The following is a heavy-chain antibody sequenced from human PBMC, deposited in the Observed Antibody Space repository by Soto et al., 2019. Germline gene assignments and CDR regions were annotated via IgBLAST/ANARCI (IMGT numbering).Heavy chain of an antibody. D-gene: IGHD2-2*02. CDR1: GYTFTSYD. CDR2: MNPNSGNT. CDR3: ARADCSSTSCYSKNYYYGMDV. J-gene: IGHJ6*02. V-gene: IGHV1-8*01. Sequence: ASVKVSCKASGYTFTSYDINWVRQATGQGLEWMGWMNPNSGNTGYAQKFQGRVTMTRNTSISTAYMELSSLRSEDTAVYYCARADCSSTSCYSKNYYYGMDVWGQGTTVTVSS.